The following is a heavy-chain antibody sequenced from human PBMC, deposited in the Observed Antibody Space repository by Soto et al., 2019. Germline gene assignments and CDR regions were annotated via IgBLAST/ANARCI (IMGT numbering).Heavy chain of an antibody. Sequence: GGSLRLSCTASGFTFSDSWMTWVRQAPGKGLEWVARIKPDESEKKYADSVKGRFSISRDNAKNSMYLQMDSLRGEDTAVYYCVRGGSNYASWGQGTLVTVS. CDR3: VRGGSNYAS. J-gene: IGHJ5*02. CDR1: GFTFSDSW. D-gene: IGHD4-4*01. CDR2: IKPDESEK. V-gene: IGHV3-7*01.